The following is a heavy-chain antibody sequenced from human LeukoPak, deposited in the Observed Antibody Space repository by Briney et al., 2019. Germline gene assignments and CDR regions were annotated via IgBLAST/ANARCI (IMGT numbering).Heavy chain of an antibody. J-gene: IGHJ3*02. CDR3: ARYRNCGSDCYDAFDI. CDR1: GDPISSGYY. CDR2: IYHRGST. Sequence: SETLSLTCTVSGDPISSGYYWGWIRQPPGQGLEWIGGIYHRGSTYYNPSLKSRVTISVDTSKNQFSLKLNSVTAADTAVYYCARYRNCGSDCYDAFDIWGQGTMVTVSS. V-gene: IGHV4-38-2*02. D-gene: IGHD2-21*02.